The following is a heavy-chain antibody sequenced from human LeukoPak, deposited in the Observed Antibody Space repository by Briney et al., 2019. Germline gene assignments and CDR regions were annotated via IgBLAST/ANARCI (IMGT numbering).Heavy chain of an antibody. J-gene: IGHJ4*02. V-gene: IGHV1-18*01. D-gene: IGHD4-17*01. Sequence: ASVNVSCKACGYTFTSYGISWVRQAPGQGLEGMGWISAYNGNTNYAQKLQGRVTMTTDTSTSTAYMELRSLRSDDTAVYYCARCAVATVTTSPGPGDYWGQGTLVTVSS. CDR1: GYTFTSYG. CDR2: ISAYNGNT. CDR3: ARCAVATVTTSPGPGDY.